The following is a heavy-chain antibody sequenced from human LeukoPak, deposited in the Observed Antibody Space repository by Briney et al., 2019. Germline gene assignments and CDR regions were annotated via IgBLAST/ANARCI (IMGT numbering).Heavy chain of an antibody. D-gene: IGHD5/OR15-5a*01. CDR3: TRHIYSVYLNDAFDI. V-gene: IGHV3-73*01. CDR1: GFIFSGSA. CDR2: IRSKANSYAT. J-gene: IGHJ3*02. Sequence: GGSLRLSCAASGFIFSGSAMHWVRLASGKGLEWVGRIRSKANSYATAYAASVKGRFTISRDDSKNTTYVQMNSLKTEDTAVYYCTRHIYSVYLNDAFDIWGQGTIVTVSS.